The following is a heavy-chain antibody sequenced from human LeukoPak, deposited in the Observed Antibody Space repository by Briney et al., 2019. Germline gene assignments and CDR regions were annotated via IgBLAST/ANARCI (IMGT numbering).Heavy chain of an antibody. CDR2: ISAYNGNT. CDR3: ARDSAYGSGSYEFDY. D-gene: IGHD3-10*01. V-gene: IGHV1-18*01. Sequence: GASVKVSCKASGYTFTSYAMHWVRQAPGQRLEWMGWISAYNGNTNCAQKLQGRVTMTTDTSTSTAYMELRSLRSDDTAVYYCARDSAYGSGSYEFDYWGQGTLVTVSS. J-gene: IGHJ4*02. CDR1: GYTFTSYA.